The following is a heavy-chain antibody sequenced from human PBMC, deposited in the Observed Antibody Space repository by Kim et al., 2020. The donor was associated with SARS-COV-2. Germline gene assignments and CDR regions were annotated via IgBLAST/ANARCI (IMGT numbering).Heavy chain of an antibody. V-gene: IGHV3-20*01. CDR3: ARVRYSYGTNYFDY. CDR1: GFTFDDYG. D-gene: IGHD5-18*01. J-gene: IGHJ4*02. Sequence: GGSLRLSCAASGFTFDDYGMSWVRQAPGKGLEWVSGINWNGGSTGYADSVKGRFTISRDNAKNSLYLQMNSLRAEDTALYHCARVRYSYGTNYFDYWGQGTLVTVSS. CDR2: INWNGGST.